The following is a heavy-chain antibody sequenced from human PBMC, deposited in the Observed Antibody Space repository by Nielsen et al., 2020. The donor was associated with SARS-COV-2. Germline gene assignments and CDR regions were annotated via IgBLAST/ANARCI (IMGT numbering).Heavy chain of an antibody. J-gene: IGHJ6*03. CDR2: ISYDGSNK. Sequence: VRQAPGKGLEWVAVISYDGSNKYYADSVKGRFTISRDNSKNTLYLQMNSLRAEGTAVYYCARETSYYDILTGYYPYYYYYMDVWGKGTTVTVSS. V-gene: IGHV3-30*03. D-gene: IGHD3-9*01. CDR3: ARETSYYDILTGYYPYYYYYMDV.